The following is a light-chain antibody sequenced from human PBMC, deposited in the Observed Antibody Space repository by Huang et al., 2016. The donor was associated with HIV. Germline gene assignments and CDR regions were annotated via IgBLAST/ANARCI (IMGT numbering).Light chain of an antibody. CDR1: QSVNNN. CDR2: GAS. V-gene: IGKV3-15*01. Sequence: EIVMTQSPATLSVSPGERATLSCRASQSVNNNLAWYQQKPGQPPRILIYGASTRATAVAARFSGSGSGTEFTLTISGLQSEDSAVYYCQQYDNWPPFTFGQGTKLEIK. J-gene: IGKJ2*01. CDR3: QQYDNWPPFT.